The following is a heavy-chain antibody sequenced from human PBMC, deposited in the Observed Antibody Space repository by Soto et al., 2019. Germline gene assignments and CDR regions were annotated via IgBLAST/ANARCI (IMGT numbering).Heavy chain of an antibody. V-gene: IGHV3-23*01. CDR1: GFTFSSYT. CDR2: ISGSGGST. Sequence: EVQLLESGGVLVQPGGSLRLSCTASGFTFSSYTMRWVRQAPGQGLEWVSAISGSGGSTFYADSVKGRFAISRDNSKNTLFLQMNSLRADDTAVYYCANEGSFDSSGFYDYFHYWGQGTLVTVSS. CDR3: ANEGSFDSSGFYDYFHY. J-gene: IGHJ4*02. D-gene: IGHD3-22*01.